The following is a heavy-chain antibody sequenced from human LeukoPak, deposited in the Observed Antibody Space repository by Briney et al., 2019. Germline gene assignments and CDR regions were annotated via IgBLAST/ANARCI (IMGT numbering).Heavy chain of an antibody. CDR2: IYHSGST. CDR3: ARHTVVVEAVWFDP. J-gene: IGHJ5*02. CDR1: GYSISSGYY. V-gene: IGHV4-38-2*01. Sequence: SETLSLTCAVSGYSISSGYYWGWIRQPPGKGLEWIVSIYHSGSTYYNPSLKSRVTISVDTSKNQFSLKLSSVTAADTAVYYCARHTVVVEAVWFDPWGQGTLVTVSS. D-gene: IGHD2-15*01.